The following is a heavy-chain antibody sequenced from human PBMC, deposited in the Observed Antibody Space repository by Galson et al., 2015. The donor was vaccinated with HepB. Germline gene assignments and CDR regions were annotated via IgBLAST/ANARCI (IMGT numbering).Heavy chain of an antibody. CDR1: GFTFGDYS. CDR3: TRLYLFGSGDFDS. CDR2: IRSKVYGGTT. J-gene: IGHJ4*02. V-gene: IGHV3-49*04. D-gene: IGHD3-10*01. Sequence: SLRLSCAVSGFTFGDYSMGWVRQAPGKGLEWLGFIRSKVYGGTTESAASVKGRFTISRDDSKSIAYLQMNSLKTEDTAVYYCTRLYLFGSGDFDSWGQGTLVTVSS.